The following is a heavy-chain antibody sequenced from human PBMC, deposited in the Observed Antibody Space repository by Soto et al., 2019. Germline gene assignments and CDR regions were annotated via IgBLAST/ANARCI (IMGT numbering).Heavy chain of an antibody. V-gene: IGHV3-23*01. J-gene: IGHJ4*02. CDR2: ISGSGGST. CDR3: AKGGRYYDILTGYGG. Sequence: VQLLESGGGLVQPGGSLRLSCAASGFTFSSYAMSWVRQAPGKGLEWVSAISGSGGSTYYADSVKGRFTISRDNSKNTMYLQMNSLRAEDTAVYYCAKGGRYYDILTGYGGWGQGTLVTVSS. CDR1: GFTFSSYA. D-gene: IGHD3-9*01.